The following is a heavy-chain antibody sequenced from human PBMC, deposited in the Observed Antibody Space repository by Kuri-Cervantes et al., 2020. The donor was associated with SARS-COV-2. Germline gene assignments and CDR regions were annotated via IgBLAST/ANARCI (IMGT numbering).Heavy chain of an antibody. V-gene: IGHV3-23*01. CDR3: AKDYGDYYYYYMDV. CDR2: ISGSGGST. J-gene: IGHJ6*03. CDR1: GFSFSTYA. D-gene: IGHD4-17*01. Sequence: GGSLRLSCAASGFSFSTYAMSWVRQAPGKGLEYVSAISGSGGSTYYADSVKGRFTTSRDNSKNTLYLQMNSLRAEDTAVYYCAKDYGDYYYYYMDVWGKGTTVTVSS.